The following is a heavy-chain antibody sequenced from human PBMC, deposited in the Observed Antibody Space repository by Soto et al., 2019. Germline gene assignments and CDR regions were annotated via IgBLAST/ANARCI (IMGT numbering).Heavy chain of an antibody. CDR3: AKERWAAAGTPTLDS. CDR2: ISGGTSST. V-gene: IGHV3-23*01. Sequence: EVQLLESGGGLVQPGGSLRLSCAASGFTFSSYAMSWVRQSPGKGLEWVSAISGGTSSTYYADSVKGRFTISRDNSKNTLYRQMNSLRAEDTAVYYCAKERWAAAGTPTLDSWGQGTLVTVSS. D-gene: IGHD6-13*01. CDR1: GFTFSSYA. J-gene: IGHJ4*02.